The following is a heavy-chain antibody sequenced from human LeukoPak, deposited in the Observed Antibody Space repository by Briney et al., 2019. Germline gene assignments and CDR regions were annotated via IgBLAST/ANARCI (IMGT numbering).Heavy chain of an antibody. Sequence: SETLSLTCTVSGGSISSYYWSWIRQPPGKGLEWIGYIYYSGSTNYKPSLKSRVTISVDTSKNQFSLKLSSVTAADTAVYYCARGGITMVRGVIPPDYWGQGTLVTVSS. V-gene: IGHV4-59*12. CDR1: GGSISSYY. CDR2: IYYSGST. D-gene: IGHD3-10*01. J-gene: IGHJ4*02. CDR3: ARGGITMVRGVIPPDY.